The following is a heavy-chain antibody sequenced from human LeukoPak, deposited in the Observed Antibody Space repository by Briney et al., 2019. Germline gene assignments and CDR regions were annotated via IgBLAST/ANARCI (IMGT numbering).Heavy chain of an antibody. CDR1: GGSISSGSYY. CDR3: ARRSYSSSSGAYYYYMDV. V-gene: IGHV4-61*02. D-gene: IGHD6-6*01. Sequence: PSETLSLTCTVSGGSISSGSYYWSWIRQPAGKGLEWIGRIYTSGSTNYNPSLKSRVTISVDTSKNQFSLKLSSVTAADTAVYYCARRSYSSSSGAYYYYMDVWGKGTTVTVSS. CDR2: IYTSGST. J-gene: IGHJ6*03.